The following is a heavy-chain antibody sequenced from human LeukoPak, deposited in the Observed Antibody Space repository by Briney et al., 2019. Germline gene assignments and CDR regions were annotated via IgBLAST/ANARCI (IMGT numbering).Heavy chain of an antibody. J-gene: IGHJ4*02. CDR1: GGSFSGYY. CDR3: ARSAVRDGYNIFDY. D-gene: IGHD5-24*01. Sequence: SETLSLTCAVYGGSFSGYYWSWIRQPAGKGLEWIGRIYTSGSTNYNPSLKSRVTISVDTSKNQFSLKLSSVTAADTAVYYCARSAVRDGYNIFDYWGQGTLVTVSS. CDR2: IYTSGST. V-gene: IGHV4-59*10.